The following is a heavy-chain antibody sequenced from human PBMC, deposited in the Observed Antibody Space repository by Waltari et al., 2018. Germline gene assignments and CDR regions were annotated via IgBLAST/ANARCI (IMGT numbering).Heavy chain of an antibody. Sequence: QVQLVESGGGVVQPGRSLRLSCAASGISFTNYAMRWVRQAPGKGLEWVAIITSHGSNRYYADSVKGRITISRDSSKITLFLQMNSLRGEDTAGYYCARGGIAAAADFDYWGQGTLVTVSS. CDR2: ITSHGSNR. CDR1: GISFTNYA. CDR3: ARGGIAAAADFDY. V-gene: IGHV3-30*03. J-gene: IGHJ4*02. D-gene: IGHD6-13*01.